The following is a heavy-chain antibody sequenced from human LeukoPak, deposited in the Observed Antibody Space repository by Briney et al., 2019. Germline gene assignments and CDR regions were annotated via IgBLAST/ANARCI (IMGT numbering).Heavy chain of an antibody. CDR1: GYTFTAYY. J-gene: IGHJ6*03. Sequence: GASVTVSCKASGYTFTAYYLYWVRQAPGQGLEWMGRIDPNNGGTNYAQKFQGRVTMTRDTSINTAYMELSRLRSDYTAVYYCARDRDTTGYYYMDVWGKGTTVTVSS. D-gene: IGHD1-1*01. CDR2: IDPNNGGT. CDR3: ARDRDTTGYYYMDV. V-gene: IGHV1-2*06.